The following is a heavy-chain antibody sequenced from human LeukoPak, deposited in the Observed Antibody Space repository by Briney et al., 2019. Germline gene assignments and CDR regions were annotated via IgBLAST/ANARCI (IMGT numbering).Heavy chain of an antibody. CDR2: ISGSGGGT. CDR1: GITHRNYG. V-gene: IGHV3-23*01. D-gene: IGHD2-8*02. Sequence: GGSLRLSCAVSGITHRNYGMSWVRQPPAKGLEWVAGISGSGGGTNYADAVKGRFTIYRHNQQHTLHLQLSSLRAEDWAVYFCAKRRGVIRVILVGFHKEAFYFDSWGEGALVFVSS. J-gene: IGHJ4*02. CDR3: AKRRGVIRVILVGFHKEAFYFDS.